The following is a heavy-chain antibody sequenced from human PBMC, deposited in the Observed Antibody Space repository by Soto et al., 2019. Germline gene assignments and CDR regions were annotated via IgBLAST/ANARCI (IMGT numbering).Heavy chain of an antibody. J-gene: IGHJ6*04. Sequence: GGSLRLSCAASGFTFSSYAMSWVRQAPGKGLEWVSAISGSGGSTYYADSVKGRFTISRDNSKNTLYLQMNSLRAEDTAVYYCAKDVTTIKSYDFWSGYYKVLDVWAKGTTVTGSS. V-gene: IGHV3-23*01. D-gene: IGHD3-3*01. CDR1: GFTFSSYA. CDR2: ISGSGGST. CDR3: AKDVTTIKSYDFWSGYYKVLDV.